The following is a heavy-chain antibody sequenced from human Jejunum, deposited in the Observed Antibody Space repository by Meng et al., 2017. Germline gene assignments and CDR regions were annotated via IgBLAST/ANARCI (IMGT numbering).Heavy chain of an antibody. V-gene: IGHV4-4*02. CDR1: GDSISSTNW. D-gene: IGHD5-12*01. Sequence: QVPLQESGPGLVKPSGTLSLTCEVSGDSISSTNWWDWLRQPPGKGLEWIGEIYHSGRTNFNPSLESRVTISVDESKNQFSLTLNSVTAADTAVYYCARGVGDIRVGFDYWGQGILVTVSS. J-gene: IGHJ4*02. CDR3: ARGVGDIRVGFDY. CDR2: IYHSGRT.